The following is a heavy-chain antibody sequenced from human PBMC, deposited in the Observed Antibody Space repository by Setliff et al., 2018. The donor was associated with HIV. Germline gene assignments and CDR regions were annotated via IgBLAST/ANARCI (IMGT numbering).Heavy chain of an antibody. CDR1: GYSFTNFW. CDR2: VHPGNSET. CDR3: ARHLYDTSGYGSFYFDF. Sequence: HGESLKISCKASGYSFTNFWIGWVRQMPGEGLEWMGIVHPGNSETRYSLPFEGQVTISADRSITTAFLQWSSLKASDTAIYYCARHLYDTSGYGSFYFDFWGQGTLVTVSS. D-gene: IGHD3-22*01. V-gene: IGHV5-51*01. J-gene: IGHJ4*02.